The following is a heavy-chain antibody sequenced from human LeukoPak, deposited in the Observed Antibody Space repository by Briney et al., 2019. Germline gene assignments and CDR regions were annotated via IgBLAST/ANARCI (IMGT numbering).Heavy chain of an antibody. V-gene: IGHV3-9*01. CDR2: ISWNSGSI. CDR3: AKVAYDSSGYYSDY. J-gene: IGHJ4*02. D-gene: IGHD3-22*01. CDR1: GFTFDDYA. Sequence: PGGSLRLSCAASGFTFDDYAMHWVRQAPGKGLEWVSGISWNSGSIGYADSVKGRFTISRDNAKNSLYLQMNSLRAEDTAVYYCAKVAYDSSGYYSDYWGQGTLVTVSS.